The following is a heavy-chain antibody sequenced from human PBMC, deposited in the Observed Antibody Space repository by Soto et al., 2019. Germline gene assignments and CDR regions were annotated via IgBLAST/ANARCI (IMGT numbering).Heavy chain of an antibody. CDR3: ARHPSDFWFDP. J-gene: IGHJ5*02. CDR1: GGSISSSSYF. Sequence: SEALSPTCSVSGGSISSSSYFWGWIRQPPGKGLEWIGSIYYSGSTYYNPSLKSRVTVSVDTSKNQFSLKLSSVTAADTAVYYCARHPSDFWFDPWGQG. D-gene: IGHD2-21*02. CDR2: IYYSGST. V-gene: IGHV4-39*01.